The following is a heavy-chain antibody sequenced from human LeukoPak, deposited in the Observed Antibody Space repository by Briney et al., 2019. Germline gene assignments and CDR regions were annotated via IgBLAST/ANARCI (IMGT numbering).Heavy chain of an antibody. CDR3: AKDRHRDGYSFEY. CDR1: GCTFSNYG. Sequence: PGGSLRLFCAASGCTFSNYGMSWVRQAPGKGLEWVSGISYSGSKTDFADSVKGRFTISRDNSKNTLSLQMRSLRAEDTAVYYCAKDRHRDGYSFEYWGQGTLVTVSS. D-gene: IGHD5-24*01. J-gene: IGHJ4*02. V-gene: IGHV3-23*01. CDR2: ISYSGSKT.